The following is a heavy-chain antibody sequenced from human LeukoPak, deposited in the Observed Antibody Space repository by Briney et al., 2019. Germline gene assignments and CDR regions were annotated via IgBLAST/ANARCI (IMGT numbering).Heavy chain of an antibody. D-gene: IGHD5-24*01. J-gene: IGHJ4*02. V-gene: IGHV3-23*01. Sequence: GGSLRLSCAASGFTFSSYAMSWVRQAPGKGLEWVSAISGSGGSTYYADSVKGRFTISRDNSKNTLYLQMNSLRAEDTAVYYCAKDRRVLRWLQFPGFDYWGQGTLVTVSS. CDR1: GFTFSSYA. CDR2: ISGSGGST. CDR3: AKDRRVLRWLQFPGFDY.